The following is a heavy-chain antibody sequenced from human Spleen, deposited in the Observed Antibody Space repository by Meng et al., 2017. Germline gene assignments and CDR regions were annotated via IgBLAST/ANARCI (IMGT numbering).Heavy chain of an antibody. Sequence: QVHLQESGPGLVKSSQTLSLTCAVSGDSITNHNWWAWVRQPPGKGLEWIGEIYHSGSTNYNPSLKSRVTISVDKSKNQFSLNLTSVTAADTAVYYCAWTRYWGQGALVTVSS. CDR1: GDSITNHNW. V-gene: IGHV4-4*02. J-gene: IGHJ4*02. D-gene: IGHD3/OR15-3a*01. CDR2: IYHSGST. CDR3: AWTRY.